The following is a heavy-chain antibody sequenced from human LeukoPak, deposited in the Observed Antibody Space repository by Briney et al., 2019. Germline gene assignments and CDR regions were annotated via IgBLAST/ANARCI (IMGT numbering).Heavy chain of an antibody. CDR1: GYTFTGYY. Sequence: ASVKVSCKASGYTFTGYYMHWVRQAPGQGLEWMGWINPNSGGTNYAQKFQGRVTMTRDTSISTAYMELSRLRSDDTAVYYCARDGLVVVAARARRSDPWGQGTLVTVSS. D-gene: IGHD2-15*01. CDR3: ARDGLVVVAARARRSDP. V-gene: IGHV1-2*02. CDR2: INPNSGGT. J-gene: IGHJ5*02.